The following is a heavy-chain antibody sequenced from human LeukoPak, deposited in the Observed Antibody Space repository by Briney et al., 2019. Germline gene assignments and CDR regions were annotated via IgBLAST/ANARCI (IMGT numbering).Heavy chain of an antibody. CDR3: ARAAEANRRHIVVVTAPVGDY. D-gene: IGHD2-21*02. CDR2: ISYDGNNK. V-gene: IGHV3-30-3*01. CDR1: GFTFSSYA. Sequence: GRSLRLSCAASGFTFSSYAMHWVRQAPGKGLEWVAVISYDGNNKYYADSVRGRFTVSRDNSKNLMYREMNSLRADDTAVYYCARAAEANRRHIVVVTAPVGDYWGQGTLVTVSS. J-gene: IGHJ4*02.